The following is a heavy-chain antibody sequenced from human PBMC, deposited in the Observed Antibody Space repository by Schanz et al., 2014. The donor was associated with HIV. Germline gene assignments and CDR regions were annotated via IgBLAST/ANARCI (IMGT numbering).Heavy chain of an antibody. D-gene: IGHD2-15*01. J-gene: IGHJ6*02. Sequence: VQLVESGGGVVQPGRSLRLSCAASGFSFSSYAMSWVRQAPGKGLEWVSVISDSGGSTYSADSVKGRFTISRDNSKNTLYLQMNSLRAEDTAVYYCAKGGRDILSYYGMDVWGQGTTVTVSS. V-gene: IGHV3-23*04. CDR1: GFSFSSYA. CDR2: ISDSGGST. CDR3: AKGGRDILSYYGMDV.